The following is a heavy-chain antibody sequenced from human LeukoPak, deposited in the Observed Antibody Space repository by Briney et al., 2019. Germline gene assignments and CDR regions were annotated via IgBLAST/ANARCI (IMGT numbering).Heavy chain of an antibody. J-gene: IGHJ4*02. CDR1: GFTFSTYG. CDR3: AKDLGSSGWYIDY. Sequence: PGGSLRLSCAASGFTFSTYGVYWVRQAPGKGLEWVSSSSGGSSYYADSVKGRSTISRDNSKNTLYLQMNSLRAEDTAVYYCAKDLGSSGWYIDYWGQGTLVTVSS. D-gene: IGHD6-19*01. V-gene: IGHV3-23*01. CDR2: SSGGSS.